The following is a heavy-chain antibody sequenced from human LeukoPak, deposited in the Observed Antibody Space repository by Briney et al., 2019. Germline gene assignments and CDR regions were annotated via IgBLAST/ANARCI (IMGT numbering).Heavy chain of an antibody. CDR2: ISSNGGST. V-gene: IGHV3-64*01. CDR1: GFTFSSYA. D-gene: IGHD5-18*01. J-gene: IGHJ4*02. Sequence: GGSLRLSCAASGFTFSSYAMHWVRQAPGKGLEYVSAISSNGGSTYYANSVKGRFTISRDNSKNTLYLQVGSLRAEDMAVYYCARGRYSYGYYFDYWGQGTLVTVSP. CDR3: ARGRYSYGYYFDY.